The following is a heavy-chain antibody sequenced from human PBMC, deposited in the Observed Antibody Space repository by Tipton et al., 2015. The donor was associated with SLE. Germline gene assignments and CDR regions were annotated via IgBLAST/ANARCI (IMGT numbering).Heavy chain of an antibody. V-gene: IGHV3-30-3*01. CDR3: ARGLFPGPTAGRAFDI. CDR1: GFSSSYYA. Sequence: SLRLSCEASGFSSSYYAMHWVRQAPGKGLEWVAVISYDGSNKYYTDSVKGRFTISRDNSKNTLDLQMNSLRTEDTAVYYCARGLFPGPTAGRAFDIWGQGTMVTVSS. J-gene: IGHJ3*02. CDR2: ISYDGSNK. D-gene: IGHD6-13*01.